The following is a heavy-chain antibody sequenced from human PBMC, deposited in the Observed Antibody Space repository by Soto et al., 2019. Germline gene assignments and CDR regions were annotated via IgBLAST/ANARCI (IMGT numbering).Heavy chain of an antibody. CDR2: IFPKFGTT. D-gene: IGHD3-16*02. V-gene: IGHV1-69*13. Sequence: SVKGSCRASGDTDTNYVISVVRQSPGQGLEWMGGIFPKFGTTYSAQKLQDRLTITADESTSTVYVQLSSLRLDDTAVYYCEAEMTFGKLSVVWGQGTTVTV. CDR1: GDTDTNYV. J-gene: IGHJ6*02. CDR3: EAEMTFGKLSVV.